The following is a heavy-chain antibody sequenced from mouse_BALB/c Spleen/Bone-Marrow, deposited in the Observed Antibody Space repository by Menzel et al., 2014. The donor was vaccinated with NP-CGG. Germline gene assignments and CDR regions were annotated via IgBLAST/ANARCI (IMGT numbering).Heavy chain of an antibody. Sequence: QVQLKDSGAELARPGASVKMSCKASGYTFTSYTMHWVKQRPGQGLEWIGYINPSSGYTNYNQKFKDKATLTADKSSSTAYMQLSSLTSEDSAVYYFARSIYYGNHGYYYAMDYWGQGTSVTVSS. CDR2: INPSSGYT. CDR3: ARSIYYGNHGYYYAMDY. V-gene: IGHV1-4*01. CDR1: GYTFTSYT. J-gene: IGHJ4*01. D-gene: IGHD2-1*01.